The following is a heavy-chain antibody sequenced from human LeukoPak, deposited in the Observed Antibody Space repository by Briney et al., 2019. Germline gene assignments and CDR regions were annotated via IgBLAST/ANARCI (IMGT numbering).Heavy chain of an antibody. CDR2: IYHSGST. CDR3: ARQPGDIVVVPAPEAFDM. J-gene: IGHJ3*02. D-gene: IGHD2-2*01. Sequence: SESLSLTCAVSGYSISSGYYWGWIRQPPGKGLEWIGSIYHSGSTYYNPSLKSRVTISVDTSKNQFSLKLSSVTAADTPVYYCARQPGDIVVVPAPEAFDMWGQGTMVTVSS. V-gene: IGHV4-38-2*01. CDR1: GYSISSGYY.